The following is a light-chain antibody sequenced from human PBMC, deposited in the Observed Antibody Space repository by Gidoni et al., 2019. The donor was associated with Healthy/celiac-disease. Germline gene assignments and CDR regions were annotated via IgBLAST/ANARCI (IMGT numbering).Light chain of an antibody. CDR3: QQRSNWPLT. J-gene: IGKJ4*01. Sequence: DTALTQSPAPLSLSPGERATLSCRASQSVSSYLAWYQQKPGQAPRLLIYDASNRDTGIPARFSGSGSGTDFTLTISSLEPEDFAVYYCQQRSNWPLTFGGGTKVEIK. V-gene: IGKV3-11*01. CDR1: QSVSSY. CDR2: DAS.